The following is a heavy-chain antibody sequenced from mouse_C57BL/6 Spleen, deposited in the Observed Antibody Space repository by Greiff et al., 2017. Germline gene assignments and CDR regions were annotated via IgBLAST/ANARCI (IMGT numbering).Heavy chain of an antibody. CDR3: TRGARAAQATWFAY. CDR1: GYTFPDYE. V-gene: IGHV1-15*01. CDR2: IDPETGGT. D-gene: IGHD3-2*02. J-gene: IGHJ3*01. Sequence: VQLQQSGAELVRPGASVTLSCKASGYTFPDYEMHWVKQTPVHGLEWIGAIDPETGGTAYNQKFKGKAILTADKSSSTAYMELRSLTSEDSAVXYGTRGARAAQATWFAYWGQGTLVTVSA.